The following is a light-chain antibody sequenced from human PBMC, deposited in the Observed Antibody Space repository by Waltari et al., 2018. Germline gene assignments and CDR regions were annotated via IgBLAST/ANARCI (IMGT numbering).Light chain of an antibody. Sequence: QSALTQPASVSGSPGQSITISCTGTSSDVGNYNLVPCYQHHPGKVPKLMIYEVTKRPSGISNRFSGSKSGNTASLTISGLQAEDEGDYYCCSYAGSRIVVFGGGTKMTVL. J-gene: IGLJ2*01. V-gene: IGLV2-23*02. CDR1: SSDVGNYNL. CDR3: CSYAGSRIVV. CDR2: EVT.